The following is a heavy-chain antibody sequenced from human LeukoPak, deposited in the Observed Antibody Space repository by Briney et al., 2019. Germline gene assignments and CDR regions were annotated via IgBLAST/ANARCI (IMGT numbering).Heavy chain of an antibody. CDR3: AKDLYGGNSGVFDY. V-gene: IGHV3-9*03. CDR1: GFTFDDYA. CDR2: ISWNSGSI. Sequence: GGSLRLSCAASGFTFDDYAMHWVRQAPGKGLEWVSGISWNSGSIGYADSVKGRFTISRDNAKNSLYLQMNSLRAEDMTLYYCAKDLYGGNSGVFDYWGQGTLVTVSS. D-gene: IGHD4-23*01. J-gene: IGHJ4*02.